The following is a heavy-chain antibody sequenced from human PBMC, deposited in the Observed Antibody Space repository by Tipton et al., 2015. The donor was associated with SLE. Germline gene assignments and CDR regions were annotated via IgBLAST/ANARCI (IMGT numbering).Heavy chain of an antibody. CDR2: ISSSGSTI. CDR1: GFTFSSYE. J-gene: IGHJ6*02. V-gene: IGHV3-48*03. CDR3: ASRELRFLELGYYSYGVDV. Sequence: SLRLSCAASGFTFSSYEMNWVRQAPGKGLEWVSYISSSGSTIYYADSVKGRFTISRDNSKNTLSLQMNSLRAEDTAVYYCASRELRFLELGYYSYGVDVWGHGTTVTVSS. D-gene: IGHD3-3*01.